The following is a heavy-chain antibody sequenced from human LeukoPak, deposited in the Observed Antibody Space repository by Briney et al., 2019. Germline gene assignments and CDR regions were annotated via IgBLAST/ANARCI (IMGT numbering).Heavy chain of an antibody. CDR1: GDSISGSNYY. CDR2: IYYSGIT. J-gene: IGHJ4*02. V-gene: IGHV4-39*01. Sequence: SETLSLXCTVSGDSISGSNYYWGWIRQPPAMGLEWIGSIYYSGITYYSPSLKSRVTISVDTSKNQFSLRLSSVTAADTAVYYCARHEEEDGYNAKTFHYWGQGTLVTVSS. D-gene: IGHD5-24*01. CDR3: ARHEEEDGYNAKTFHY.